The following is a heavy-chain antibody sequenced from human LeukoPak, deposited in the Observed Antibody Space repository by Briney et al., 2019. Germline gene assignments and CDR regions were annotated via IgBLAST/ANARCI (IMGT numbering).Heavy chain of an antibody. Sequence: GGSLRLSCAASGFTVSSNYMSWVRHTPGKGLEWVSLIYSGGSTYYADSVKGRLTISRDNSKNTLYLQMNSLRAEDTAVYYCAGRDNGYYYGMDVWGQGTTVTVSS. V-gene: IGHV3-66*01. J-gene: IGHJ6*02. D-gene: IGHD2-8*01. CDR2: IYSGGST. CDR1: GFTVSSNY. CDR3: AGRDNGYYYGMDV.